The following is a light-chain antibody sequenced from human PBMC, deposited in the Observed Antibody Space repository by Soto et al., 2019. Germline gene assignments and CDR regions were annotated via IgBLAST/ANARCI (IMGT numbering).Light chain of an antibody. Sequence: EFVLTQSAATLSFSPGERTTLSCRARKSGSYYLGWHQQTRGPAPRLLNYDASNRTTRIPARISGAGGGTDSTLTINHLQDEDVAVYYCQVRTNRPIAFGRGTRLEIK. CDR2: DAS. V-gene: IGKV3-11*01. J-gene: IGKJ5*01. CDR3: QVRTNRPIA. CDR1: KSGSYY.